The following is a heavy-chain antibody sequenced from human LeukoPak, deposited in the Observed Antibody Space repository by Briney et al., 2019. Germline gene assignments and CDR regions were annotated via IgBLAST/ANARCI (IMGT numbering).Heavy chain of an antibody. CDR1: GGTFSSYA. Sequence: ASVKVSCKASGGTFSSYAISWVRQAPGQGLEWMGGIIPIFVTANYAQKFQGRVTITSDKSTSTAYMELSSLRSEDTAVYYCASRGLIAAAGTRNPPPFDYWGQGTLVTVSS. CDR3: ASRGLIAAAGTRNPPPFDY. CDR2: IIPIFVTA. J-gene: IGHJ4*02. D-gene: IGHD6-13*01. V-gene: IGHV1-69*06.